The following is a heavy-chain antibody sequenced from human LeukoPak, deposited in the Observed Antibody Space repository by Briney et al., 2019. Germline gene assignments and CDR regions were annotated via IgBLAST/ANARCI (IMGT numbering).Heavy chain of an antibody. J-gene: IGHJ4*02. CDR1: GYSFTSYW. Sequence: GESLTISCKGSGYSFTSYWIGWVRQMPGKGLEWMGIIYPGDSDTRYSPSFQGQVTISADKSISTAYLQWSSLKASDTAMYYCARTPRIAAAGTDYWGQGTLVTVSS. CDR3: ARTPRIAAAGTDY. D-gene: IGHD6-13*01. CDR2: IYPGDSDT. V-gene: IGHV5-51*01.